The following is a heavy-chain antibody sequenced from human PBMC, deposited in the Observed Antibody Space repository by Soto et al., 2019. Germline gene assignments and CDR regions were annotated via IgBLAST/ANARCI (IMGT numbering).Heavy chain of an antibody. CDR1: RGSITNYF. Sequence: SETLSLTCTVSRGSITNYFWTWIRQSPGRGLEWIGYISYSGTTNYNPYLKSRVTISVDTSKNQFSLKLSSVTAADTAVYYCARLGCSGGSCYSFFAQLPDYWGQGTLVTVSS. CDR2: ISYSGTT. V-gene: IGHV4-59*08. CDR3: ARLGCSGGSCYSFFAQLPDY. J-gene: IGHJ4*02. D-gene: IGHD2-15*01.